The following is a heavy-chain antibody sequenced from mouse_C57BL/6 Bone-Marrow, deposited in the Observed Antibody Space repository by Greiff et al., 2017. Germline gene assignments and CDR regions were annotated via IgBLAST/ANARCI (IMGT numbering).Heavy chain of an antibody. J-gene: IGHJ2*01. CDR1: GFTFSDYG. Sequence: EVKLVQSGGGLVKPGASLKLSCAASGFTFSDYGMHWVRQAPEKGLEWVAYISSGSSTINYADTVKGRFTISRDNAKNTLFLQMTRLRSEDTAVYYCARMIYVGIWGKGTTLTVSS. V-gene: IGHV5-17*01. CDR3: ARMIYVGI. D-gene: IGHD2-4*01. CDR2: ISSGSSTI.